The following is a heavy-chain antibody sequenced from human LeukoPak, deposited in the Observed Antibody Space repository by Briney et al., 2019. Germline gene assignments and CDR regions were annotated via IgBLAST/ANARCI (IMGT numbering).Heavy chain of an antibody. V-gene: IGHV4-34*01. CDR1: GGSFSGYH. J-gene: IGHJ4*02. CDR2: INHSGST. Sequence: SETLSLTCAVYGGSFSGYHWSWIRQPPGKGLEWIGEINHSGSTNYNPSLKSRVTISVDTSKNQFSLKLSSVTAADTAVYYCARGGYSYGYVYYFDYWGQGTLVTVSS. CDR3: ARGGYSYGYVYYFDY. D-gene: IGHD5-18*01.